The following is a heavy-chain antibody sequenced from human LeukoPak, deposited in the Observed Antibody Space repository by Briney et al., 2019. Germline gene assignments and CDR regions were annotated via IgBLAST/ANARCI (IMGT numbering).Heavy chain of an antibody. J-gene: IGHJ4*02. V-gene: IGHV3-21*01. Sequence: GGSLRLSCAASGFTFNTYTMNWVRQAPGKGLEWVSSISSGTSYIYYADSVKGRFTISRDNAKNSLYLQMNSLRAEDTAVYYCARGDPPESGIDYWGQGTLVTVSS. D-gene: IGHD1-14*01. CDR1: GFTFNTYT. CDR2: ISSGTSYI. CDR3: ARGDPPESGIDY.